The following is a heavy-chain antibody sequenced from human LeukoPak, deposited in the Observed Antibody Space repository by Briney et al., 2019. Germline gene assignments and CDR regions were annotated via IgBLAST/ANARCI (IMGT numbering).Heavy chain of an antibody. CDR1: GGSISSGDYY. CDR2: IYYSGST. V-gene: IGHV4-30-4*01. J-gene: IGHJ6*02. D-gene: IGHD1/OR15-1a*01. Sequence: SETLSLTCTVSGGSISSGDYYWSWTRQPPGKGLEWIGYIYYSGSTYYNPSLKSRVTISVDTSKNQFSLKLSSVTAADTAVYYCARVDENKQSGGMDVWGQGTTVTVSS. CDR3: ARVDENKQSGGMDV.